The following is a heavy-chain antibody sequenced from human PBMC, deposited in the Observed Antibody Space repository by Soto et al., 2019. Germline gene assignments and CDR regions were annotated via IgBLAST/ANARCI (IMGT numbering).Heavy chain of an antibody. CDR1: GFTFSSYW. D-gene: IGHD2-15*01. Sequence: GGSLRLSCAASGFTFSSYWMHWVRQAPGKGLVWVSRINSDGSSTSYADSVKGRFTISGDNAKNTLYLQMNSLRAEDTAVYYCARDRSYCSGGSCYYYYYYGMDVWGQGTTVTVSS. CDR3: ARDRSYCSGGSCYYYYYYGMDV. V-gene: IGHV3-74*01. CDR2: INSDGSST. J-gene: IGHJ6*02.